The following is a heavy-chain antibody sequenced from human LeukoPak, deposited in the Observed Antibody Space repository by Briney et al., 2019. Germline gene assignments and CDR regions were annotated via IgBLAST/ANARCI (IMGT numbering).Heavy chain of an antibody. J-gene: IGHJ4*02. CDR3: ARGTDILTGYSHDY. CDR2: IYHSGST. V-gene: IGHV4-30-2*01. D-gene: IGHD3-9*01. Sequence: SETLSLTCTVSGGSISSGGYYWSWIRQPPGKGLEWIGYIYHSGSTYYNPSLKSRVTISVDRSKNQFSLKLSSVTAADTAVYYCARGTDILTGYSHDYWGQGTLVTVSS. CDR1: GGSISSGGYY.